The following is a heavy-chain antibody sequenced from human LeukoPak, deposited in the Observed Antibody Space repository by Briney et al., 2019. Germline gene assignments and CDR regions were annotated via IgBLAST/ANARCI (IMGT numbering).Heavy chain of an antibody. CDR1: GGSISSRTYY. CDR3: ASLRVPGDFDY. J-gene: IGHJ4*02. Sequence: PSETLSLTCTVSGGSISSRTYYWAWIRRPPGQGLEWIGNIYYSGSTYYNPSLKSRLTMSVDTSKNQFSLKLRSVTAADTAVYYCASLRVPGDFDYWGQGTLVTVSS. CDR2: IYYSGST. V-gene: IGHV4-39*01.